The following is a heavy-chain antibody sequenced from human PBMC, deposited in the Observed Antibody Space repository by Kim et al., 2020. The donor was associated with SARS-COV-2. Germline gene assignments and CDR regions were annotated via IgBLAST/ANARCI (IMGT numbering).Heavy chain of an antibody. CDR1: GFTFSSYW. J-gene: IGHJ2*01. CDR3: AREAVYTGEYGGGWYFDL. CDR2: IKQDGSEK. V-gene: IGHV3-7*01. Sequence: GGSLRLSCAASGFTFSSYWMSWVRQAPGKGLEWVANIKQDGSEKYYVDSVKGRFTISRDNAKNSLYLQMNSLRAEDTAVYYCAREAVYTGEYGGGWYFDLWGRGTLVTVSS. D-gene: IGHD4-17*01.